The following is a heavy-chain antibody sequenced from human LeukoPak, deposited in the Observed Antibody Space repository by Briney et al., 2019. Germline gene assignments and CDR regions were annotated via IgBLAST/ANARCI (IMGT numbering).Heavy chain of an antibody. V-gene: IGHV4-34*01. Sequence: SETLSLTCAVYGGSFSGYYWSWIRQPPGKGLEWIGEINHSGSTNYNPSLKSRVTISVDTSKNQFSLKLSSVTAADTAVYYCARDSRYYDFWSGYGYYMDVWGKGTTVTISS. CDR2: INHSGST. D-gene: IGHD3-3*01. CDR1: GGSFSGYY. CDR3: ARDSRYYDFWSGYGYYMDV. J-gene: IGHJ6*03.